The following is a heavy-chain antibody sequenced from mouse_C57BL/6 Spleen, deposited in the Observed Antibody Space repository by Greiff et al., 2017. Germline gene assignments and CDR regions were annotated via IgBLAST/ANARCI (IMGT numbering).Heavy chain of an antibody. Sequence: DVQLQESEGGLVQPGSSMKLSCTASGFTFSDYYMAWVRQVPETGLEWVANINYDGSSTSYLDSLKSRFIISRDNAKNILYLRMGSLKSEDTATYYCARYRGSNYVGWYFDVWGTGTTVTVSS. J-gene: IGHJ1*03. V-gene: IGHV5-16*01. D-gene: IGHD2-5*01. CDR2: INYDGSST. CDR3: ARYRGSNYVGWYFDV. CDR1: GFTFSDYY.